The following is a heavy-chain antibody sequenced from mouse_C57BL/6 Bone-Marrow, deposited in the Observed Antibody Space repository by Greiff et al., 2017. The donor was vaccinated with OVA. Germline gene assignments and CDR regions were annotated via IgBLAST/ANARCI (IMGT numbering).Heavy chain of an antibody. CDR3: AREYGSSYGYFDV. Sequence: VQLQQSGPGLVKPSQSLSLTCSVTGYSITSGYYWNWIRQFPGNKLEWMGYISYDGSNNYNPSLKNRISITRDTSKNQFFLKLNSVTTEDTATYYCAREYGSSYGYFDVWGTGTTVTVSS. CDR2: ISYDGSN. V-gene: IGHV3-6*01. J-gene: IGHJ1*03. D-gene: IGHD1-1*01. CDR1: GYSITSGYY.